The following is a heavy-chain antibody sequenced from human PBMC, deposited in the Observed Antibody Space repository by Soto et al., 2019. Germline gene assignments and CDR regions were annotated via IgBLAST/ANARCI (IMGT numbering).Heavy chain of an antibody. J-gene: IGHJ4*02. V-gene: IGHV3-23*01. CDR1: GFTFRGYA. Sequence: AGGSLRLSCAASGFTFRGYAMSWVRQAPGKGPEWVSGISGSGDSTYHANSVKGRFTISRDNSKNTLYLQVNSLRAEDTAVYYCVKGYSANHSPLDYWGQGTLVTVSS. D-gene: IGHD1-26*01. CDR3: VKGYSANHSPLDY. CDR2: ISGSGDST.